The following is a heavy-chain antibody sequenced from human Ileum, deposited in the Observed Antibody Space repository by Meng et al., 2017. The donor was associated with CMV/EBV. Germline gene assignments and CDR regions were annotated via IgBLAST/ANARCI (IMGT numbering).Heavy chain of an antibody. CDR1: GDSISSGDYF. CDR2: ITYSGTT. Sequence: LQLEESGPGLVKPSETRSLTSTVSGDSISSGDYFWGWIRQPPKGLEWVASITYSGTTYYNPSLKSRVTMSVDTSKNQFSLKLNSVTAADTAVYYCVRASITMIDYWGQGTLVTVSS. D-gene: IGHD3-22*01. V-gene: IGHV4-39*07. J-gene: IGHJ4*02. CDR3: VRASITMIDY.